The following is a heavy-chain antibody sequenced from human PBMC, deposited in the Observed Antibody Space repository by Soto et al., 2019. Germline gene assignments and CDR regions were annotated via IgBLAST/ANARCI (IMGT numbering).Heavy chain of an antibody. CDR1: GFTFSSYA. CDR2: ISGSGGST. J-gene: IGHJ6*03. Sequence: EVQLLESGGGLVQPGGSLRLSCAASGFTFSSYAMSWVRQAPGKGLEWVSAISGSGGSTYYADSVKGRFTISRDNSKNTLYLQMNCLRAEDTAVYYCALREMGCSGGSCYSLHYYYYYMGVWGKGTTVTVSS. V-gene: IGHV3-23*01. D-gene: IGHD2-15*01. CDR3: ALREMGCSGGSCYSLHYYYYYMGV.